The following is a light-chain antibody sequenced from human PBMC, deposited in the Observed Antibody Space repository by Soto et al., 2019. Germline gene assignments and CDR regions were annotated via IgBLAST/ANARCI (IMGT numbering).Light chain of an antibody. CDR2: GAS. Sequence: IVLTQSPGTLSLSXGEGATLSCRASQSVSSSSLAWYQQKPGQAPRLLIFGASSRAADIPDRFSGSGSGTDFTLTISRLEPEDFAVYYCQQYGSSPKTFGQGTKVEIK. CDR3: QQYGSSPKT. V-gene: IGKV3-20*01. J-gene: IGKJ1*01. CDR1: QSVSSSS.